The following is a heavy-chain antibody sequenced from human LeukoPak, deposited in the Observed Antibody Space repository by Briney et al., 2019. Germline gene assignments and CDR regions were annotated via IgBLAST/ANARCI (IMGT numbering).Heavy chain of an antibody. D-gene: IGHD6-6*01. CDR1: GYTFASYG. V-gene: IGHV1-18*01. J-gene: IGHJ4*02. CDR3: ARWGNDLQQLVLYY. CDR2: ISAYNGNT. Sequence: ASVKVSCKASGYTFASYGISWVRQAPGQGLEWMGWISAYNGNTNYAQKLQGRVTMTTGASTSTAYMELRSLRSDDTAVYYCARWGNDLQQLVLYYWGQGTLVTVSS.